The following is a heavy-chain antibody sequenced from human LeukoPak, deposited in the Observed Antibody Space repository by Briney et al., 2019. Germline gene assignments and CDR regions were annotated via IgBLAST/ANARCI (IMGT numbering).Heavy chain of an antibody. D-gene: IGHD2-8*02. CDR1: GFTFSSYE. Sequence: PGGSLRLSCAVSGFTFSSYEMNWVRQAPGKGLEWVSYISTSGHTTYYTDSVKGRFTISRDNAKNSLFLQMNSLRAEDTAVYYCARAGGVYWFDPWGQGTLVTVSS. CDR2: ISTSGHTT. J-gene: IGHJ5*02. V-gene: IGHV3-48*03. CDR3: ARAGGVYWFDP.